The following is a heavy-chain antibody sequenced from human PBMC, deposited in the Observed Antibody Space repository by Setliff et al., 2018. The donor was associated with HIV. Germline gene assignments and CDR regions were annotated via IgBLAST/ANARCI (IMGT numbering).Heavy chain of an antibody. J-gene: IGHJ6*03. V-gene: IGHV4-39*02. Sequence: PSETLSLTCSVSGGTLSSRDYNWGWIRQPPGQGLEWIGSVYYSGSVNCNPAHKSRVTISGDTSKNQFSLKLSSVTAANTAVYSCARDRRGYYYGSGSCYMDVWGTGTTVTVSS. CDR1: GGTLSSRDYN. CDR2: VYYSGSV. CDR3: ARDRRGYYYGSGSCYMDV. D-gene: IGHD3-10*01.